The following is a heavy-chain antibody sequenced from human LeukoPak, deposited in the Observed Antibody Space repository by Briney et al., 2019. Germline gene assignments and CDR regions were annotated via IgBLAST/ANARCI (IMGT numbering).Heavy chain of an antibody. J-gene: IGHJ4*02. Sequence: GGSLRLSCAASGFTFSSYAMSWARQAPGKGLEWVSAISGSGGSTYYADSVKGRFTISRDNSKNTLYLQMNSLRAEDTAVYYCAKTLHGRYFDWFSFDYWGQGTLVTVSS. D-gene: IGHD3-9*01. CDR3: AKTLHGRYFDWFSFDY. CDR1: GFTFSSYA. CDR2: ISGSGGST. V-gene: IGHV3-23*01.